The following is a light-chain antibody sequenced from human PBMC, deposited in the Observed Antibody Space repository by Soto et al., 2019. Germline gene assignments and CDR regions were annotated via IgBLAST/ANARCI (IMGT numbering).Light chain of an antibody. CDR3: QQRSNWPPT. CDR2: DAS. V-gene: IGKV3-11*01. J-gene: IGKJ5*01. Sequence: EIVLTQSPATLSLSPGERANLSCRASQSVGSYLAWHQQKPGQAPRLLLYDASNRATGIPARFSGSGSGTDFTLTISSLGPEDFAVYYCQQRSNWPPTFGQGTRLE. CDR1: QSVGSY.